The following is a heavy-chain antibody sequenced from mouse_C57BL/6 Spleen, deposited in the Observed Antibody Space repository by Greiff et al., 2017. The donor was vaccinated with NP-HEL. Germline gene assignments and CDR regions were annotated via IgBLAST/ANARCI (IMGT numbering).Heavy chain of an antibody. V-gene: IGHV1-64*01. J-gene: IGHJ2*01. CDR2: IDPNSGST. D-gene: IGHD1-1*01. CDR1: GYTFTSYW. Sequence: VQLQQSGAELVKPGASVKLSCKASGYTFTSYWMHWVKQRPGQGLEWIGMIDPNSGSTNYNEKFKSKATLTVDKSSSTAYMQLSSLTSEDSAVYSSASSASLLLRCDYWGQGTTLPVSS. CDR3: ASSASLLLRCDY.